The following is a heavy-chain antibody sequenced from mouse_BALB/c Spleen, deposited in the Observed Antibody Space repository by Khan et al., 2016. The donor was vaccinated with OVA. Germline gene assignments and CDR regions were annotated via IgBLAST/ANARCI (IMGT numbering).Heavy chain of an antibody. CDR1: GYTFTSYW. Sequence: QVQLQQSGAELVKPGASVKLSCKASGYTFTSYWMHWVKQRPGQGLEWIGEINPSNGRTNYNEKFKSKATLTVDKSSSTAYMQLSSPTSEDSAVYYCARVITRDYWGQGTTLIVSS. CDR3: ARVITRDY. CDR2: INPSNGRT. D-gene: IGHD6-1*01. J-gene: IGHJ2*01. V-gene: IGHV1S81*02.